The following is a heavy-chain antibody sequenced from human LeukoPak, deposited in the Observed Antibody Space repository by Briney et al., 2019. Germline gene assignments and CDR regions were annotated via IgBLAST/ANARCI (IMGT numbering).Heavy chain of an antibody. J-gene: IGHJ4*02. CDR3: ARGPMVRGVIRRPYYFDY. Sequence: SETLSLTCAVYGGSFSGYYWSWIRQPPGKGLEWIGEINHSGSTNYNPSLKSRVTISVDTSKNQFSLKLSSVTAADTAVYYCARGPMVRGVIRRPYYFDYWSQGTLVTVSS. CDR1: GGSFSGYY. V-gene: IGHV4-34*01. D-gene: IGHD3-10*01. CDR2: INHSGST.